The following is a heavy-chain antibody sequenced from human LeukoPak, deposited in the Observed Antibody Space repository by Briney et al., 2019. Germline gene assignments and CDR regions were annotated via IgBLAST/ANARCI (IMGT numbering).Heavy chain of an antibody. CDR1: GYTFTSYD. Sequence: GASVKVCCKASGYTFTSYDINWVRQATGQGLEWMGWMNPNSGNTGYAQKFQGRVTITRNTSISTAYMELSSLRSEDTAVYYCARGPIIAAAGYYMDVWGKGTTVTVSS. CDR2: MNPNSGNT. V-gene: IGHV1-8*03. CDR3: ARGPIIAAAGYYMDV. D-gene: IGHD6-13*01. J-gene: IGHJ6*03.